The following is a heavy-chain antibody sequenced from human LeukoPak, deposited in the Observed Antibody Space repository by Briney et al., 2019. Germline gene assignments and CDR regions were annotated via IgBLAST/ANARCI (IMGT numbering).Heavy chain of an antibody. CDR3: ARIRYGSNIYRYYYMDV. V-gene: IGHV4-59*01. D-gene: IGHD3-10*01. Sequence: SETLSLTCTVSGGSISSSYWSWIRQPPGKGLEWIGYIYYSGSTNYNPSLKSRVTISVDTSKNQLSLKVTSVTAADTAVYYCARIRYGSNIYRYYYMDVWGKGTTVIVSS. CDR1: GGSISSSY. CDR2: IYYSGST. J-gene: IGHJ6*03.